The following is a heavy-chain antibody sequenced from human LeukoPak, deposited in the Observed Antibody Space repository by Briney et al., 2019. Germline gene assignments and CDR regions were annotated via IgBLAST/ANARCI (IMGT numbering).Heavy chain of an antibody. J-gene: IGHJ6*03. D-gene: IGHD3-10*01. Sequence: ASVKVSCKASGYTFTSYYMHWVRQAPGQGLEWMGIINPSGGSTSYAQKFQGRVTMTRDMSTSTVYMELSSLRSEDTAVYYCARGLKKVTMVRGRHYYYMDVWGKGTTVTVSS. CDR3: ARGLKKVTMVRGRHYYYMDV. V-gene: IGHV1-46*01. CDR1: GYTFTSYY. CDR2: INPSGGST.